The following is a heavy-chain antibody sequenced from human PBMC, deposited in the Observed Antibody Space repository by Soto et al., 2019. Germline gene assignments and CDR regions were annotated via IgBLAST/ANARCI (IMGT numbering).Heavy chain of an antibody. D-gene: IGHD2-8*01. J-gene: IGHJ6*03. CDR1: GFTFSTYA. CDR3: AGRYCTNGVCYTNYYRYLDV. V-gene: IGHV3-23*01. Sequence: EVQLLESGGGLVQPGGSLRLSCAASGFTFSTYAMSWVRQAPGKGLEWVSAITTSGGNKYYADSVQGRFTISKDNSKSAMYLQMNSLRAEDTAVYYCAGRYCTNGVCYTNYYRYLDVWGKGTTVTVSS. CDR2: ITTSGGNK.